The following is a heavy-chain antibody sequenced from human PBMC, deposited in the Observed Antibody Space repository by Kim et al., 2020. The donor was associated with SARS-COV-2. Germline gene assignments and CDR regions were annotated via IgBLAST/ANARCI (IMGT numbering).Heavy chain of an antibody. J-gene: IGHJ6*02. Sequence: GGSLRLSCAASGFTFSSYSMNWVRQAPGKGLEWVSSISSSSSYIYYADSVKGRFTISRHNAKNSLYLQMNSLRAEDTAVYYCAREQQLVLSGGMDVWGQGTTVTVSS. CDR3: AREQQLVLSGGMDV. D-gene: IGHD6-13*01. CDR1: GFTFSSYS. CDR2: ISSSSSYI. V-gene: IGHV3-21*01.